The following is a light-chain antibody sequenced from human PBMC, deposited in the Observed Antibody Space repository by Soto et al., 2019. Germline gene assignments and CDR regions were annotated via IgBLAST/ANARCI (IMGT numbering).Light chain of an antibody. CDR2: AAS. J-gene: IGKJ3*01. V-gene: IGKV1-39*01. Sequence: DIQMTQSPSSLSASVGDRVTVTCRASQSISTYLYWYQQKPGKAPKLLIYAASSLETGVPSRFSGSGSGTDFTLTISSLQPEDFATYFWQQSYTTPFTFGPGTKVDIK. CDR1: QSISTY. CDR3: QQSYTTPFT.